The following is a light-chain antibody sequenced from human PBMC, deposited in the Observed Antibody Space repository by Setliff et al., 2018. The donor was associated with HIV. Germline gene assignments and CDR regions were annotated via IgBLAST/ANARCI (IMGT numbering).Light chain of an antibody. CDR2: DVS. V-gene: IGLV2-14*03. Sequence: QSVLTQPASVSGSPGQSITISCTGTRSDVGGYDYVSWYQQHPDKAPKLMIYDVSNRPSGVSNRFSGSKSGNTASLTISGLQAEDEADYYCSSYTSSSTLVFGTGTKGTVL. J-gene: IGLJ1*01. CDR3: SSYTSSSTLV. CDR1: RSDVGGYDY.